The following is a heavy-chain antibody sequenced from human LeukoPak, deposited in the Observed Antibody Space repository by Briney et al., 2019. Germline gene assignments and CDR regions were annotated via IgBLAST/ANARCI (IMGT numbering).Heavy chain of an antibody. D-gene: IGHD6-13*01. CDR2: IYPADSDT. J-gene: IGHJ4*02. CDR1: GYRFTSYW. Sequence: GESLKISCKASGYRFTSYWIGWVRQMPGKGLEWMGIIYPADSDTRYSPSFQGQVTISADKSISTAYLQWSSLKALDTAMYYCARHDGSSWYDPFDYWGQGTQVTVSS. CDR3: ARHDGSSWYDPFDY. V-gene: IGHV5-51*01.